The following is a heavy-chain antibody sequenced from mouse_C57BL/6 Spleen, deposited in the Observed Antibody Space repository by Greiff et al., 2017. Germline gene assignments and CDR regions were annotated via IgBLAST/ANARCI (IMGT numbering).Heavy chain of an antibody. J-gene: IGHJ2*01. Sequence: QVQLKESGAELVRPGASVKLSCKASGYTFTDYYINWVKQRPGQGLEWIARIYPGSGNTYYNEKFKGKATLTAETSSSTAYMQLSSLTSEDSAVYFCARCATTVVAEGFDYWGQGTTLTVSS. V-gene: IGHV1-76*01. CDR3: ARCATTVVAEGFDY. D-gene: IGHD1-1*01. CDR1: GYTFTDYY. CDR2: IYPGSGNT.